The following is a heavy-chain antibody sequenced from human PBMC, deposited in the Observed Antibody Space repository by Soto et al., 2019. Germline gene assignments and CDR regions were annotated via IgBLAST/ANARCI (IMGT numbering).Heavy chain of an antibody. CDR2: TYSSGST. CDR1: GGAISCYY. CDR3: ARGQRFSDWFDP. D-gene: IGHD3-3*01. V-gene: IGHV4-4*07. Sequence: SETLSLTCTVTGGAISCYYWTWIRQSDGEGLEWIGRTYSSGSTNYNPSLKSRVTISLDTSTNYFSLRLSSVTAADTAVYYCARGQRFSDWFDPWGQGTLVTVSS. J-gene: IGHJ5*02.